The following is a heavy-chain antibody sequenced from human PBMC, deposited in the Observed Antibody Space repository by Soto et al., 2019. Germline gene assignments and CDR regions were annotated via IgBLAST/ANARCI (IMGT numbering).Heavy chain of an antibody. Sequence: QVQLVESGGGVVQPGRSLRLSCAASGFTFSSYAMHWVRQAPGKGLEWVAVISYDGSNKYYADSVKGRFTISRDNSKNTLYLQMNSLRAEDTAVYYCARGLGYCSSTSCNNWFDPWGQGTLVTVSS. D-gene: IGHD2-2*01. CDR3: ARGLGYCSSTSCNNWFDP. J-gene: IGHJ5*02. V-gene: IGHV3-30-3*01. CDR1: GFTFSSYA. CDR2: ISYDGSNK.